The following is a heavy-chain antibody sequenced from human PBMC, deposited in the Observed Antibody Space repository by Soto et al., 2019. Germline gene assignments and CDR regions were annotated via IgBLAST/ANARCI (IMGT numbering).Heavy chain of an antibody. CDR1: GGSVISGSCY. J-gene: IGHJ4*02. CDR3: AGEDRATVDY. D-gene: IGHD4-4*01. CDR2: IYYSGST. V-gene: IGHV4-61*01. Sequence: HVQLQVSGQGLVKPAESLSLTCTVSGGSVISGSCYWSWIRQPPGKGLEWIGYIYYSGSTNYNPSLNSRVTISVDTSKNQFSLKLSSVTAADTAVYYCAGEDRATVDYWGQGTLVTVSS.